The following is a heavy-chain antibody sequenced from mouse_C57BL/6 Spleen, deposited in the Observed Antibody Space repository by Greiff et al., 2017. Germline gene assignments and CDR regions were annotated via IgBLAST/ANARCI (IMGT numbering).Heavy chain of an antibody. D-gene: IGHD1-1*02. J-gene: IGHJ3*01. V-gene: IGHV1-9*01. CDR2: IFPGSGST. Sequence: LQESGAELMKPGASVKLSCKASGYTFTGYWIEWVKQRPGHGLEWIGEIFPGSGSTNYTEKFKGKATFTADTSSNTAYMQLSSLTTEDSAIYYCARCCGTAWFAYWGQGTLVTVSA. CDR3: ARCCGTAWFAY. CDR1: GYTFTGYW.